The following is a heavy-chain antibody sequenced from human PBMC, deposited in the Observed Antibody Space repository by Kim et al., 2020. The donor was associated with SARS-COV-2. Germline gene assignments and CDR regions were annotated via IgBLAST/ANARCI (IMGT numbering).Heavy chain of an antibody. J-gene: IGHJ4*02. CDR1: GFTVSGNY. Sequence: GGSLRLFCAASGFTVSGNYMNWARQPPGKRLEWVSTIYSDGSTYYADSVKGRFTISRHTSKNTLYLQMNSLRPEDTAVYYCARGPAYDYFDYWGQGTPVTVSS. V-gene: IGHV3-53*04. CDR2: IYSDGST. CDR3: ARGPAYDYFDY. D-gene: IGHD5-12*01.